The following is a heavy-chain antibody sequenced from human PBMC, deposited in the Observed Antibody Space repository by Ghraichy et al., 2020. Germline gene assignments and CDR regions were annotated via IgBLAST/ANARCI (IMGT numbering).Heavy chain of an antibody. D-gene: IGHD6-19*01. V-gene: IGHV3-74*01. CDR2: INEDGGRI. Sequence: GGSLRLSCAASGFRFSGHWMHWVRQAPGKGLVWVSRINEDGGRIDYADSVKGRFTISRDNAKNTLYLEMNSLRAEDSALYYCARDSHTSGCDYWGQGTLVTVSS. CDR1: GFRFSGHW. J-gene: IGHJ4*02. CDR3: ARDSHTSGCDY.